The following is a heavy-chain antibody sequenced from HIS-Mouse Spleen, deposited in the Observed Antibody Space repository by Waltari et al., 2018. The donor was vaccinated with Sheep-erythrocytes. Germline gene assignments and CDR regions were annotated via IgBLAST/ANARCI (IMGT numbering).Heavy chain of an antibody. V-gene: IGHV4-34*01. CDR3: ALSVDLAGAFDI. J-gene: IGHJ3*02. D-gene: IGHD6-19*01. CDR2: INHSGST. CDR1: GGSFSGYY. Sequence: QVQLQQWGAGLLKPSETLSLTCAAHGGSFSGYYWSWIRQPPGKGLEWIGEINHSGSTNYNPSLKSRVTISVDTSKNQFSLKLSSVTAADTAVYYCALSVDLAGAFDIWGQGTMVTVSS.